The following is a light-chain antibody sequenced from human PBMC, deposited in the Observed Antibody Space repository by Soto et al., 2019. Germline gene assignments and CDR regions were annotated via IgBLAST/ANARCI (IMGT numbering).Light chain of an antibody. Sequence: ETVLTQSPGTLSLSPGERATLSCRASQSVSSNYLAWYQHIPGQAPRLLIYGASTRATGIPDRFSGSGSGTDFTRTISRLEPEDFAVYYCQLFDRSLPSWTFGQGTKVE. V-gene: IGKV3-20*01. J-gene: IGKJ1*01. CDR2: GAS. CDR3: QLFDRSLPSWT. CDR1: QSVSSNY.